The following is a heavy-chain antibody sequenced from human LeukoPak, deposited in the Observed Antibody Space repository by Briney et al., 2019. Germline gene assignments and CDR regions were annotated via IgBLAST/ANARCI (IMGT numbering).Heavy chain of an antibody. J-gene: IGHJ3*02. Sequence: PGGSLRLSCAASGFTFSSYWMHWVRQAPGKGLGWVSRINSDGSSTSYADSVKGRFTISRDNAKNTLYLQMNSLRAEDTAVYYCARVGGYSYDDAFDIWGQGTMVTVSS. CDR1: GFTFSSYW. CDR3: ARVGGYSYDDAFDI. D-gene: IGHD5-18*01. V-gene: IGHV3-74*01. CDR2: INSDGSST.